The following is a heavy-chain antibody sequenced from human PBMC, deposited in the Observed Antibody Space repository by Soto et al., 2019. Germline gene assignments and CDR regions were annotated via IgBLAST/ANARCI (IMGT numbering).Heavy chain of an antibody. CDR1: GGSIINGGYS. D-gene: IGHD3-10*01. J-gene: IGHJ5*02. CDR2: IHQTGST. Sequence: SETLSLTCAVSGGSIINGGYSGSWFRQPPWKGLEWIGYIHQTGSTNYNQSLKSPVTISRDRSKNHISMKLTSVTAADTAVYYCARGSPYSCDSGNYYKSGFDPWGQGTLGTVS. V-gene: IGHV4-30-2*01. CDR3: ARGSPYSCDSGNYYKSGFDP.